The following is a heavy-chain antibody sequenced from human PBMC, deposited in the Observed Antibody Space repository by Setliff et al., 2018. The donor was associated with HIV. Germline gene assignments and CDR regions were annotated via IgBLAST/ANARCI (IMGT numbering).Heavy chain of an antibody. CDR3: ARYSTLTTNFDY. J-gene: IGHJ4*02. V-gene: IGHV4-34*01. D-gene: IGHD4-17*01. CDR2: INHSGST. Sequence: SETLSLTCAVYGGSFSSYYWIWIRQPPGKGLEWIGEINHSGSTAYNPSLKSRVTISVDTSKNQFSLKLNSVTAADTAVYYCARYSTLTTNFDYWGQGTLVTVSS. CDR1: GGSFSSYY.